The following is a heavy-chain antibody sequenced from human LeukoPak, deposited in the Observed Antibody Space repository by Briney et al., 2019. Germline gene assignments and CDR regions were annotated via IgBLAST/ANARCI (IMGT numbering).Heavy chain of an antibody. CDR3: ARDFSPTMEAFDI. D-gene: IGHD3-10*01. J-gene: IGHJ3*02. Sequence: SETLSLTCTVSGGSISSYYWSWIRQPPGKGLEWIGYIYYSGSTYYNPSLKSRVTISVDTSKNQFSLKLSSVTAADTAVYYCARDFSPTMEAFDIWGQGTMVTVSS. CDR1: GGSISSYY. CDR2: IYYSGST. V-gene: IGHV4-59*12.